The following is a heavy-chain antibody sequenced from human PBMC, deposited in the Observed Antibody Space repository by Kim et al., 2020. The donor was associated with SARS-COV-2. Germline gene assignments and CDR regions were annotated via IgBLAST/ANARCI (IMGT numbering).Heavy chain of an antibody. Sequence: YARKLQGRVTMTTDTSTSTAYMELRSLRSDDTAVYYCAREPNYYDSSGYLYWGQGTLVTVSS. V-gene: IGHV1-18*01. J-gene: IGHJ4*02. CDR3: AREPNYYDSSGYLY. D-gene: IGHD3-22*01.